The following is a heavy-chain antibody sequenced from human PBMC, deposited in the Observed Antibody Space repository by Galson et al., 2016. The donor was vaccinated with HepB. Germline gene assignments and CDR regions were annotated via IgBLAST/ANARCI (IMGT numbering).Heavy chain of an antibody. J-gene: IGHJ4*02. CDR1: GISVTTFEVG. CDR2: IYWDDED. CDR3: AHRGRPLYFDT. Sequence: PALVKPTQTLTLTCSVSGISVTTFEVGVGWIRQSPGKAPEWLAIIYWDDEDRYSPSLKSRLTITRDTSKNQVVLTMINMDPEDRATYYCAHRGRPLYFDTWGQGTLVTVSS. V-gene: IGHV2-5*02.